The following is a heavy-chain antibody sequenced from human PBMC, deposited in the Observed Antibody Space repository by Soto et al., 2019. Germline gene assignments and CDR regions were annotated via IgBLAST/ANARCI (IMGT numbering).Heavy chain of an antibody. CDR2: ISGSGGST. CDR3: AKTHLFNYGDYQADWFDP. J-gene: IGHJ5*02. CDR1: GFTFSSYA. D-gene: IGHD4-17*01. Sequence: PGGSLRLSCAASGFTFSSYAMSWVRQAPGKGLEWVSAISGSGGSTYYADSVKGRFAISRDNSKNTLYLQMNSLRAEDTAVYYCAKTHLFNYGDYQADWFDPWGQGTLVTVSS. V-gene: IGHV3-23*01.